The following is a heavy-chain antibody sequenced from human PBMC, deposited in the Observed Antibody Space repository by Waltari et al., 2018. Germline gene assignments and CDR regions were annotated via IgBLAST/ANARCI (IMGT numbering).Heavy chain of an antibody. Sequence: QLQLQESGPGLVKPSETLSLTCTVSGGSISSSSYYWGWIRQPPGKGLEWIGSIYYSGSTYSTPSLKSRVTISVATSKTQFSLKLSSVTAADTAVYYCARPGIAAAHDAFDIWGQGTMVTVSS. V-gene: IGHV4-39*01. J-gene: IGHJ3*02. CDR1: GGSISSSSYY. D-gene: IGHD6-13*01. CDR2: IYYSGST. CDR3: ARPGIAAAHDAFDI.